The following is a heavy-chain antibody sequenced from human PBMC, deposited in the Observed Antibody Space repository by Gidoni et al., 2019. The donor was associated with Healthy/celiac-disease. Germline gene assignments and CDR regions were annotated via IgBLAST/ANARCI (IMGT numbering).Heavy chain of an antibody. Sequence: EVHLVESGGGLVKPGGSLRLSCAASGFPFSSYSMNWVRQAPGKGLEGVSSISSSSSYIYYADSVKGRCTISRDNAKNSLYLQMNSLRAEDTAVYYCARDRVAGYSYGYVGWFDPWGQGTLVTVSS. CDR1: GFPFSSYS. CDR3: ARDRVAGYSYGYVGWFDP. CDR2: ISSSSSYI. V-gene: IGHV3-21*01. D-gene: IGHD5-18*01. J-gene: IGHJ5*02.